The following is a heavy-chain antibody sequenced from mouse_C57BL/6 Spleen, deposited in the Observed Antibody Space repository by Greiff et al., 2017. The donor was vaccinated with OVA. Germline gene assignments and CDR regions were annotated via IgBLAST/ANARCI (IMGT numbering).Heavy chain of an antibody. Sequence: VQLQQSGPELVKPGASVKISCKASGYAFSSSWMNWVKQRPGKGLGWIGRIYPGDGDTNYNGKFKGKATLTADKSSSTAYMQLSSLTSEDSAVYFCARGSITTVVAPYAMDYWGQGTSVTVSS. CDR2: IYPGDGDT. V-gene: IGHV1-82*01. CDR1: GYAFSSSW. D-gene: IGHD1-1*01. J-gene: IGHJ4*01. CDR3: ARGSITTVVAPYAMDY.